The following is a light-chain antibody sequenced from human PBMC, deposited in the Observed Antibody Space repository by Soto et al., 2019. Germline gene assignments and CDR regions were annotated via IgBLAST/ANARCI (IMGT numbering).Light chain of an antibody. CDR1: SSDVGGYNY. J-gene: IGLJ2*01. CDR3: GSYTSSGTVV. V-gene: IGLV2-14*01. CDR2: EVS. Sequence: QSAPTQPASVSGSPGQSITISCTGTSSDVGGYNYVSWYQQHPGNAPKLMVFEVSNGPSGVSNRFSGSKSGNTASLTISGLQAEDEADYYCGSYTSSGTVVFGGGTKVTVL.